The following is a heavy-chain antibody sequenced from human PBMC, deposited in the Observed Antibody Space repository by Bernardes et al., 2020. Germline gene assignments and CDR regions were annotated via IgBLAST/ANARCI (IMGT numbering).Heavy chain of an antibody. D-gene: IGHD1-26*01. CDR3: ARDGSGSYYFTSDYFDY. Sequence: GGSLRPSCAASGFTFSSYGMHWVRQAPGKGVGGGAVIWYDGSNKYYADSVKGRFTISRDNSKNTLYLQMNSLRAEDTAVYYCARDGSGSYYFTSDYFDYWGQGTLVTVSS. CDR1: GFTFSSYG. J-gene: IGHJ4*02. CDR2: IWYDGSNK. V-gene: IGHV3-33*08.